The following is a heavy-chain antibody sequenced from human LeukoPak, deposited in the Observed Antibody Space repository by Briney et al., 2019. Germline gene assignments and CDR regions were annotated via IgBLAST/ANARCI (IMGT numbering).Heavy chain of an antibody. J-gene: IGHJ1*01. CDR2: ISSSGSTI. CDR1: GFTFSSYE. CDR3: ARPSRPYRSSEYFQH. Sequence: PGGSLRLSCAASGFTFSSYEMNWIRQVPEKGLEWISYISSSGSTIYFADSVKGRFTISRDNAKNSLYLQMNSLRAEDTAVYYCARPSRPYRSSEYFQHWGQGTLVIVSS. V-gene: IGHV3-48*03. D-gene: IGHD6-13*01.